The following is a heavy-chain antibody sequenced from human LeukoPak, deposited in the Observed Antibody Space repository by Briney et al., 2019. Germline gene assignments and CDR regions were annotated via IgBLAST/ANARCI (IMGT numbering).Heavy chain of an antibody. CDR2: IYPGDSDT. Sequence: GEPLQISCQGSGSRFTSYWIGWVRQLPGKGLEWMGIIYPGDSDTRYSPSFQGQVTISADKSISTAYLQWTSLKASDTAMYYCARARAMATIYFDYWGQGTLVTVSS. CDR3: ARARAMATIYFDY. D-gene: IGHD5-24*01. CDR1: GSRFTSYW. J-gene: IGHJ4*02. V-gene: IGHV5-51*01.